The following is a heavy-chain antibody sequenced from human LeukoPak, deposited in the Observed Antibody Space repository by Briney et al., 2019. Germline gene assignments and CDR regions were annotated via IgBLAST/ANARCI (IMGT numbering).Heavy chain of an antibody. V-gene: IGHV4-61*01. D-gene: IGHD6-19*01. CDR1: GGSVSRSNYY. Sequence: SETLSLTCNVSGGSVSRSNYYWPWIRQPPGKGLEWIGYMYYSGSTYYNPSLKSRVTISIDTSKNQFSLKLSSVTAADTAVYYCASEYRSDSYFDLWGRGTLVTVSS. J-gene: IGHJ2*01. CDR2: MYYSGST. CDR3: ASEYRSDSYFDL.